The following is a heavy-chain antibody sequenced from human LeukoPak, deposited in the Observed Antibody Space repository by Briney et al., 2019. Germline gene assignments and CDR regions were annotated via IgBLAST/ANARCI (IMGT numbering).Heavy chain of an antibody. Sequence: GGSLRLSCAASGFTFSSYWMSWVRQAPGKGLEWVANINQDGNEKYYVDSVKGRFTISRDNAKNSLYLRMNSLRPEDTAVYYCARAGLLWFGESKFDYWGQGTLVTVSS. CDR2: INQDGNEK. J-gene: IGHJ4*02. D-gene: IGHD3-10*01. CDR3: ARAGLLWFGESKFDY. CDR1: GFTFSSYW. V-gene: IGHV3-7*01.